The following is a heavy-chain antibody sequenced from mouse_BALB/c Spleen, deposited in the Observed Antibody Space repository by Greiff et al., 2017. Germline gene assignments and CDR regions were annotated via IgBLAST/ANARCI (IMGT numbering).Heavy chain of an antibody. CDR1: GFNIKDTY. D-gene: IGHD2-4*01. V-gene: IGHV14-3*02. CDR3: ARGAITTSYAMDY. CDR2: IDPANGNT. Sequence: EVQLHQSGAELVKPGASVKLSCTASGFNIKDTYMHWVKQRPEQGLEWIGRIDPANGNTKYDPKFQGKATITADTSSNTAYLQLSSLTSEDTAVYYCARGAITTSYAMDYWGQGTSVTVSS. J-gene: IGHJ4*01.